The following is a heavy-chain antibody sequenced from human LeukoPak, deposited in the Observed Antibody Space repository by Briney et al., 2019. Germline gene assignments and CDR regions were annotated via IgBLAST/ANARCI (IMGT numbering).Heavy chain of an antibody. Sequence: QPGGSLRLSCAASGFTFSSYGMHWVRQAPGKGLVWVSRINSDGSSTSYADSVKGRFTISRDNAKNTLYLQMNSLRAEDTAVYYCARAQYSYGHYYFDYWGQGTLVTVSS. D-gene: IGHD5-18*01. CDR2: INSDGSST. CDR3: ARAQYSYGHYYFDY. V-gene: IGHV3-74*01. CDR1: GFTFSSYG. J-gene: IGHJ4*02.